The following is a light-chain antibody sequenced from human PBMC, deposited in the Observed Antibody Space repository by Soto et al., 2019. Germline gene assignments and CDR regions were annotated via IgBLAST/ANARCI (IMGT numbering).Light chain of an antibody. CDR3: SSYTSSSTLGSV. J-gene: IGLJ7*01. V-gene: IGLV2-14*01. CDR2: DVS. CDR1: SSDVGGYNY. Sequence: QSVLTQPASVSGSPGQSITISCTGTSSDVGGYNYVSWYQQHPGKAPKLMIYDVSNRPSGVSNRFSGSKSGNTASLTISGLQAEDEADYYCSSYTSSSTLGSVFGGGTQLTVL.